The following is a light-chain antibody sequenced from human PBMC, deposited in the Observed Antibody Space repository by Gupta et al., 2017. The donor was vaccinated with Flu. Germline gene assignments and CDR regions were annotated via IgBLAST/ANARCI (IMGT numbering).Light chain of an antibody. CDR2: EDT. CDR3: CCSYEEQFV. V-gene: IGLV2-23*01. Sequence: IIFEDTKRPSGVSNRFSGSKSGNTASLTISALQAEDEAEYFCCCSYEEQFVFGGGTQVSVL. J-gene: IGLJ1*01.